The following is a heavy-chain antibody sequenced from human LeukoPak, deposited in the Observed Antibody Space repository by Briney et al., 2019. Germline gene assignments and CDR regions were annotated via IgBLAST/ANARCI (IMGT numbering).Heavy chain of an antibody. V-gene: IGHV3-48*03. D-gene: IGHD3-10*02. CDR1: GFAFSSYE. J-gene: IGHJ3*02. CDR2: ITSSGSTI. CDR3: VREGVTMLGAFDI. Sequence: PGGSLRLSCAASGFAFSSYEMNWVRQAPGKWLEWVSFITSSGSTIHYADSVKGRFTISRDNAKNSLYLQMKTLRAEDTAVYYCVREGVTMLGAFDIWGQGTVVTVSS.